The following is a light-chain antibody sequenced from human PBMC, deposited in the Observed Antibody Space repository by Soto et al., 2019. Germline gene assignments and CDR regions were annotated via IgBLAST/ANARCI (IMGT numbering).Light chain of an antibody. CDR1: QDIGSA. Sequence: EILLTQSPATLSVSPGERATLSCRASQDIGSAVAWYHQRSGQAPRLLIFDASIRVPTTPARFSGSVSGTEFTLTISSLESEDFAVYFCQQYGDRPRTFGQGTKVDIK. CDR2: DAS. J-gene: IGKJ1*01. V-gene: IGKV3-15*01. CDR3: QQYGDRPRT.